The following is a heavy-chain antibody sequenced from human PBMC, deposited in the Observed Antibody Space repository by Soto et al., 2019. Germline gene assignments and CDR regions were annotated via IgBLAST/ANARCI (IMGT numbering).Heavy chain of an antibody. D-gene: IGHD6-13*01. CDR2: INYSGST. CDR3: ARHGTPSGSNRYFDY. J-gene: IGHJ4*02. V-gene: IGHV4-39*01. Sequence: SETLSLTCTVSGVSIRSGSSYWGWIRQPPGKGLEWIGTINYSGSTYYNPSLKSRVTISVDTSKNQFSLKLSSVTAADTAVHYCARHGTPSGSNRYFDYWGQGTLVTVSS. CDR1: GVSIRSGSSY.